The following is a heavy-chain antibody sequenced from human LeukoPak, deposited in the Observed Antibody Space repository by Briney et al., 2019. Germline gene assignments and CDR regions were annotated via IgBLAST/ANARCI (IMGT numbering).Heavy chain of an antibody. CDR2: INPNSGGT. D-gene: IGHD4-23*01. V-gene: IGHV1-2*02. J-gene: IGHJ5*02. CDR3: ASGETTVVTGFDP. CDR1: GYTFTGYY. Sequence: ASVEVSCKASGYTFTGYYMHWVRQAPGQGLEWMGWINPNSGGTNYAQKFQGRVTMTRDTSISTAYMELSRLRSDDTAVYYCASGETTVVTGFDPWGQGTLVTVSS.